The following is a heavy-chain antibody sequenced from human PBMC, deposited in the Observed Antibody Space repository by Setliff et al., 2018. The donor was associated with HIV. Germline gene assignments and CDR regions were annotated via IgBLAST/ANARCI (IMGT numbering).Heavy chain of an antibody. CDR2: IYHSGST. CDR3: AGVGPFSGSYAFDY. CDR1: GYSISSGYY. V-gene: IGHV4-38-2*01. Sequence: LSLTCAVSGYSISSGYYWGWIRQPPGKGLEWIGSIYHSGSTYYNPSLKSRVTISVDTSKNQFSLKLSSVTAAGTAVYYCAGVGPFSGSYAFDYWGQGTLVTVSS. D-gene: IGHD3-16*01. J-gene: IGHJ4*02.